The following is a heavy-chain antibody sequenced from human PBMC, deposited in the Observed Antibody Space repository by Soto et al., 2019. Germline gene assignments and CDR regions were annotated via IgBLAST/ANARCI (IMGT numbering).Heavy chain of an antibody. V-gene: IGHV4-34*01. J-gene: IGHJ6*02. CDR3: ARGGYYYYGMDV. Sequence: KLRKTLSLTCAVYGGSFSGYYWSWIRQPPGKGLEWIGEINHSGSTNYNPSLKSRVTISVDTSKNQFSLKLSSVTAADTAVYYCARGGYYYYGMDVWGQGTTVTVSS. CDR1: GGSFSGYY. CDR2: INHSGST.